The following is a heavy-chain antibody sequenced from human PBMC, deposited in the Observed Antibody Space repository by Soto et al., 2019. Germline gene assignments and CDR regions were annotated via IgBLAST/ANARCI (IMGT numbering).Heavy chain of an antibody. CDR1: GGSMSSYY. CDR2: IYYSGTT. J-gene: IGHJ4*02. CDR3: ARGGTVVNGFDY. Sequence: QVQLQESGPGLVKPSETLSLTCTVSGGSMSSYYWSWIRQPPGMGLEWIGYIYYSGTTNYNPSLKSRVTISVDTSKNQFSLQLSSVTLADTAVYYCARGGTVVNGFDYWGQGTLVTVSS. D-gene: IGHD2-15*01. V-gene: IGHV4-59*01.